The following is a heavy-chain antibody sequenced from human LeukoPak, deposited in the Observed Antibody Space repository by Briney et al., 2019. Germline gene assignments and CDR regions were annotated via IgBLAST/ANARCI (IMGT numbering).Heavy chain of an antibody. Sequence: GASVKVSCKASGYTFINNWMHWVRQAPGQGLEWMGWMNPNSGNTGYVQKFQGRVTMTRDTSKSTAYMELSRLKYEDTARYYCARGFGSWYNWFDPWGQGTLVTVSS. CDR2: MNPNSGNT. D-gene: IGHD6-13*01. V-gene: IGHV1-8*02. CDR1: GYTFINNW. CDR3: ARGFGSWYNWFDP. J-gene: IGHJ5*02.